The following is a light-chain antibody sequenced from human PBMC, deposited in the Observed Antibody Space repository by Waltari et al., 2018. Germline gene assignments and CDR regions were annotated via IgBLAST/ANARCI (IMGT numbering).Light chain of an antibody. CDR3: HQYYATPWT. V-gene: IGKV4-1*01. Sequence: DIVMTQSPDSLAVSLGERATIHCKSSQSVLYSSNNKNYLAWYQQKPGQPPKLLISWASTRGSGVPDRFSGSGSGTDFTLTISSLQAEDVAVYYCHQYYATPWTFGQGTKLEIK. CDR2: WAS. J-gene: IGKJ1*01. CDR1: QSVLYSSNNKNY.